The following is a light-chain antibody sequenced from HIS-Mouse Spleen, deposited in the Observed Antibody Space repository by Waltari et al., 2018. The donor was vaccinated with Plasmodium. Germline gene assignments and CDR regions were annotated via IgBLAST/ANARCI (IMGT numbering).Light chain of an antibody. V-gene: IGLV2-11*01. CDR3: CSYAGSPYVV. Sequence: QSALTQPRSVSGSPGQSVTISCTGTSSDVGGYNYVSWYQPHPGKTPKLLIYEVSKRPAGVPDRCSGAKSGNTSSLTISGLQAEDEADYYCCSYAGSPYVVFGGGTKLTVL. CDR1: SSDVGGYNY. CDR2: EVS. J-gene: IGLJ2*01.